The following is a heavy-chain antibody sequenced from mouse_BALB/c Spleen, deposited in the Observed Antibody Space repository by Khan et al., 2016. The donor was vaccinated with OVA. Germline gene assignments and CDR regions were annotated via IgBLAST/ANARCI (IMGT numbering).Heavy chain of an antibody. Sequence: EVQLQESGPGLVKPSQSLSLTCTVTGCSITSDYAWNWIRQFPGNKLEWMGYISYSGSTTYNPSLKSRISITRDTSKNQFFLQLKSVTTEDTATYYCASELGRYYAMDYWGQGTSVTVSS. CDR2: ISYSGST. V-gene: IGHV3-2*02. CDR1: GCSITSDYA. CDR3: ASELGRYYAMDY. D-gene: IGHD4-1*01. J-gene: IGHJ4*01.